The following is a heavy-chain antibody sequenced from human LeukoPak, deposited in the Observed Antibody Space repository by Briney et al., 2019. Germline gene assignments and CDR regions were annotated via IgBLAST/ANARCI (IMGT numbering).Heavy chain of an antibody. D-gene: IGHD2-21*02. CDR1: GFTFSSYE. CDR2: ISSSGSTI. V-gene: IGHV3-48*03. J-gene: IGHJ6*02. CDR3: AGTASLPPYYYYGMDV. Sequence: PGGSLRLSCAASGFTFSSYEMNWVRQAPGKGLEWVSYISSSGSTIYYADSVKGRFTISRDNAKNSLYLQMNSLRAEDTAVYYCAGTASLPPYYYYGMDVWGQGTTVTVSS.